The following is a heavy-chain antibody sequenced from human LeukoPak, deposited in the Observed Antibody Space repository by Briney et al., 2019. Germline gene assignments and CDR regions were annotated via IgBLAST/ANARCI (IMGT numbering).Heavy chain of an antibody. Sequence: SETLSLTCTVSGGSISSGTYYWSWIRQPAGKGLEWIGRIYRSGNTSYNPSLKSRVTIAIDTSKNEFSLKLSSVTAADTAVYYCARDYYDSSGFYPPGYWGQGTLVTVSS. J-gene: IGHJ4*02. CDR2: IYRSGNT. V-gene: IGHV4-61*02. CDR3: ARDYYDSSGFYPPGY. CDR1: GGSISSGTYY. D-gene: IGHD3-22*01.